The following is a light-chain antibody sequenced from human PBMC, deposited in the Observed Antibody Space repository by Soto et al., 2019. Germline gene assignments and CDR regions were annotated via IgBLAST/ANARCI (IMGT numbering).Light chain of an antibody. Sequence: DIQMTQSPSSLSASIGDRVTITCRASQNIGAFLHWYQQKPGTTPNLLIYAASDLQSGVPSRFSGSGSGTDFTLTISSLQPEDFAAYYCQQSYSIPYTFGQGTRLEI. J-gene: IGKJ2*01. CDR3: QQSYSIPYT. V-gene: IGKV1-39*01. CDR1: QNIGAF. CDR2: AAS.